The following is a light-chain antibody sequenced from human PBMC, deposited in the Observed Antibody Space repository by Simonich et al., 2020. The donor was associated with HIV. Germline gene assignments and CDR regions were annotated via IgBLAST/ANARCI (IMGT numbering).Light chain of an antibody. V-gene: IGLV2-11*01. J-gene: IGLJ3*02. Sequence: QSALTQPRSVSGSPGQSVTISCTGTSSDVGGYNYVSWYQQHPGKAPKFMMDDVIKRPSGVPDRFSGSKSGNTASLTISGLQAEDEADYYCFSYAGGYWVFGGGTKVTVL. CDR3: FSYAGGYWV. CDR1: SSDVGGYNY. CDR2: DVI.